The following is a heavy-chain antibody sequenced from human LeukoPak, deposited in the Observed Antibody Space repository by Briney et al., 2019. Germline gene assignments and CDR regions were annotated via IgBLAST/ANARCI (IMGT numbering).Heavy chain of an antibody. CDR3: ARASYDILTGSYNLDVFDI. D-gene: IGHD3-9*01. J-gene: IGHJ3*02. V-gene: IGHV4-61*02. Sequence: PSETLSLTCTVSGGSISSGNYYWSWIRQPAGKGLEWIGRIQTSGSTNYNPSLKSRVTISVDTSKNQFSLKLSSVTAADTAVYYCARASYDILTGSYNLDVFDIWGLGTMATVSS. CDR2: IQTSGST. CDR1: GGSISSGNYY.